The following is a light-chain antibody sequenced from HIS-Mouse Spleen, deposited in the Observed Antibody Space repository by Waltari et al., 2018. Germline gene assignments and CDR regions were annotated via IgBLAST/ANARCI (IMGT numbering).Light chain of an antibody. J-gene: IGLJ1*01. CDR1: NLGSKS. CDR3: QVWDSSSDHYV. V-gene: IGLV3-21*03. Sequence: SYVLTQPPSVSVAPGKTARITCGGTNLGSKSVPWSQQKPGQAPVLVVYDDSDRPSGIPERFSGSNSGNTATLTISRVEAGDEADYYCQVWDSSSDHYVFGTGTKVTVL. CDR2: DDS.